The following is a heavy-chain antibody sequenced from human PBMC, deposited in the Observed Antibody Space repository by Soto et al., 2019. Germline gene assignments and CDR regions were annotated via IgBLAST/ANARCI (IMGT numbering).Heavy chain of an antibody. CDR1: GDAISNYY. D-gene: IGHD1-20*01. CDR2: VHESGST. CDR3: ARGTRALITSFFAY. V-gene: IGHV4-59*01. J-gene: IGHJ4*02. Sequence: SETLSLTCTVSGDAISNYYWSWIRQTPGRGLEWIGCVHESGSTDYNPSLKGRVTISLHTSKSQFSLSLRSATAADTATYYCARGTRALITSFFAYWDQGIPVTAPQ.